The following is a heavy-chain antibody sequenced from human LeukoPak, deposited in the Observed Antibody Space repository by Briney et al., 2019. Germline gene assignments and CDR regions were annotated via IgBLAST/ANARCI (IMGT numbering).Heavy chain of an antibody. Sequence: SETLSLTCAVSGYSISSGYYWGWIRQPPGKGLGWIGSIYNSGSTYYNPSLKSRVTISVDTSENQFSLKLSSLTAADTAVYYCARRCSSTSCYTSFDYWGQGTLVTVSS. CDR1: GYSISSGYY. CDR2: IYNSGST. D-gene: IGHD2-2*02. J-gene: IGHJ4*02. V-gene: IGHV4-38-2*01. CDR3: ARRCSSTSCYTSFDY.